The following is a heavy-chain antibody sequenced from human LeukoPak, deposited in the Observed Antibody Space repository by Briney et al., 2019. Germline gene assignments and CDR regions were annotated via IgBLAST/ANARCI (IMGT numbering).Heavy chain of an antibody. Sequence: GGSLRLSCAASGFTFSSYAMSWVRQAPGKGLEWVSAISGSGGSTYYADSVKGRFTISRDNSKNTRYLQMNSLRAEDTAVYYCAKTYYSSRAHYYYYYYMDVWGKGTTVTISS. CDR1: GFTFSSYA. V-gene: IGHV3-23*01. J-gene: IGHJ6*03. CDR2: ISGSGGST. CDR3: AKTYYSSRAHYYYYYYMDV. D-gene: IGHD3-10*01.